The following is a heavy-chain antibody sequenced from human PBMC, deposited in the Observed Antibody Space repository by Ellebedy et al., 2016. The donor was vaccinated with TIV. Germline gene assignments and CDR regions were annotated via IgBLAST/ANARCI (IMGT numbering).Heavy chain of an antibody. CDR2: ISHDGINK. J-gene: IGHJ6*02. D-gene: IGHD5-12*01. CDR3: AKDGYHAAFDV. CDR1: GFTFSTYY. V-gene: IGHV3-30*18. Sequence: GESLKISCAASGFTFSTYYMHWVRQAPGKGLEWVAIISHDGINKYYADSVKGRFTISRDNSKNTLYLQMNSLRTEDTAVYYCAKDGYHAAFDVWGQGTTGTVSS.